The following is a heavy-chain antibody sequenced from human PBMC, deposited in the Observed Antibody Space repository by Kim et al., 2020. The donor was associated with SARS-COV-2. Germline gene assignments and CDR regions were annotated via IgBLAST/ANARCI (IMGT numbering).Heavy chain of an antibody. CDR1: GGSFSGYY. J-gene: IGHJ4*02. Sequence: SETLSLTCAVYGGSFSGYYWSWIRQPPGKGLEWIGEINHSGSTNYNPSLKSRVTISVDTSKNQFSLKLSSVTAADTAVYYCARGGSPLNYYGSGITLYYFDYWGQGTLVTVSS. D-gene: IGHD3-10*01. CDR2: INHSGST. V-gene: IGHV4-34*01. CDR3: ARGGSPLNYYGSGITLYYFDY.